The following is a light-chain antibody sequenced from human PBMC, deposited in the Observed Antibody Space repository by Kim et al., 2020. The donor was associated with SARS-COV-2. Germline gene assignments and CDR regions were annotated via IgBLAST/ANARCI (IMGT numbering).Light chain of an antibody. J-gene: IGLJ1*01. CDR1: SSDVGGYNY. V-gene: IGLV2-11*01. Sequence: QSALTQPRSVSGSPGQSVTISCTGTSSDVGGYNYVSWYQQHPDKTPKLMIYDVSERPSGVPDRFSGSKSGNTASLTISGLQADDEADYYCCSYAGIYTYVFGTGTKVTVL. CDR3: CSYAGIYTYV. CDR2: DVS.